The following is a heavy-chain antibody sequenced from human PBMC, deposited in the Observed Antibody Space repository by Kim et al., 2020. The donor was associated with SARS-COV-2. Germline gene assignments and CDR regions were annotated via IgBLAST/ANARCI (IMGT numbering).Heavy chain of an antibody. CDR3: ARDPNCAGGSGYYYPDY. V-gene: IGHV1-46*01. J-gene: IGHJ4*02. CDR2: INPRGGGT. D-gene: IGHD2-15*01. Sequence: ASVKVSCKASGYTFTSRYIHWVRQAPGQGLEWMGVINPRGGGTTYAQKFQGRVTMTSDTSTSTVYMDLSSLRSEDTAVYYCARDPNCAGGSGYYYPDYWGQGPLVTVSS. CDR1: GYTFTSRY.